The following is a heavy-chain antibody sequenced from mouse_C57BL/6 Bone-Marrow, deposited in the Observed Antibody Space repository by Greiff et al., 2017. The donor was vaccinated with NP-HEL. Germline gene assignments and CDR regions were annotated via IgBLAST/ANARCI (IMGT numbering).Heavy chain of an antibody. CDR3: ARSHIYYGYGDD. D-gene: IGHD2-2*01. CDR2: IDPSDSYT. J-gene: IGHJ2*01. Sequence: QVQLQQPGAELVMPGASVKLSCKASGYTFTSYWMHWVKQRPGQGLEWIGEIDPSDSYTNYNQKFKGKSTLTVDKSSSTAYMQLSSLTSEDSAVYYCARSHIYYGYGDDWGQGTTLTVSS. CDR1: GYTFTSYW. V-gene: IGHV1-69*01.